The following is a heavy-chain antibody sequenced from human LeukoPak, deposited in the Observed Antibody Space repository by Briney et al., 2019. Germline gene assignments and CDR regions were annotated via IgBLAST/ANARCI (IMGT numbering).Heavy chain of an antibody. CDR1: GYTFTSYG. J-gene: IGHJ4*02. D-gene: IGHD3-22*01. V-gene: IGHV1-18*01. CDR3: ARNYYDSSGYYLPDFDY. Sequence: ASVKVSCKASGYTFTSYGISWVRQAPGQGLEWMGWISAYNGNTNYAQKLQGRVTMTTDTYTSTAYMELRSLRSDDTAVYYCARNYYDSSGYYLPDFDYWGQGTLVTVSS. CDR2: ISAYNGNT.